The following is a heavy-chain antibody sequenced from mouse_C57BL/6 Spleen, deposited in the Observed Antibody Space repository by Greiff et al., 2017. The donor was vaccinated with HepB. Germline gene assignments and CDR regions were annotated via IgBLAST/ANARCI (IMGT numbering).Heavy chain of an antibody. J-gene: IGHJ4*01. Sequence: VKLQQPGAELVKPGASVKMSCKASGYTFTSYWITWVKQRPGQGLEWIGDIYPGSGSTNYNEKFKSKATLTVDTSSSTAYMQLSSLTSEDSAVYYCARGGYSNWDAMDYWGQGTSVTVSS. CDR2: IYPGSGST. D-gene: IGHD2-5*01. CDR1: GYTFTSYW. V-gene: IGHV1-55*01. CDR3: ARGGYSNWDAMDY.